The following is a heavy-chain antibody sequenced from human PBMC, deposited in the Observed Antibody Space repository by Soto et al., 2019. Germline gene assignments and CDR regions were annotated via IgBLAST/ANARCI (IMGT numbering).Heavy chain of an antibody. J-gene: IGHJ6*02. D-gene: IGHD1-7*01. V-gene: IGHV2-70*01. CDR2: TDWDDDT. CDR1: WVSRSPNAMG. Sequence: CGPTLANPTQPLTLTCTLPWVSRSPNAMGVSGIRQCPGEALEWLPLTDWDDDTYYSTSMKTRLTISKDTSKNQVVLTMTNVDPVDTATYYCARLTTSSGTSNYYYYGLDVWGQGTTVTVSS. CDR3: ARLTTSSGTSNYYYYGLDV.